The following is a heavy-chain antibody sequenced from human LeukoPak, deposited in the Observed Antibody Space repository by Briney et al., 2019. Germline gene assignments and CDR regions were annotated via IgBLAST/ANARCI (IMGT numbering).Heavy chain of an antibody. Sequence: SETLSLTCTVSGGSISSYYWSWIRQPPGKGLEWIGYIYYSGSTNYNPSLKSRVTISVDTSKNQFSLKLSSVTAADTAVYYCARAIAVADREYYFDYWGQGTLVTVSS. V-gene: IGHV4-59*01. J-gene: IGHJ4*02. D-gene: IGHD6-19*01. CDR3: ARAIAVADREYYFDY. CDR1: GGSISSYY. CDR2: IYYSGST.